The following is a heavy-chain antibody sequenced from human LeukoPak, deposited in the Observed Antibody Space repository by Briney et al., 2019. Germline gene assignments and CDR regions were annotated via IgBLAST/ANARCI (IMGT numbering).Heavy chain of an antibody. J-gene: IGHJ4*02. Sequence: GGSLRLSCAASGFSSRAIPMTWVRQAPGKGLQWVANINADGSVTHYVDSVKGLFTISRDNAKNSLFLQMNSLRAEDTAIYYFARSGGAPNHWGQGTLVTVSS. V-gene: IGHV3-7*03. CDR3: ARSGGAPNH. D-gene: IGHD3-16*01. CDR2: INADGSVT. CDR1: GFSSRAIP.